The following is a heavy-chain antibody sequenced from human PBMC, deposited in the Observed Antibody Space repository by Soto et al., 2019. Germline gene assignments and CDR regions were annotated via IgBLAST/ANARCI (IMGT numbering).Heavy chain of an antibody. D-gene: IGHD2-21*01. CDR2: IIPILGLA. J-gene: IGHJ4*02. CDR3: ARDRVNCGGDCRLDN. CDR1: GGTFSSDT. V-gene: IGHV1-69*08. Sequence: QVQLVQSGAEVKKPGSSVKVSCKASGGTFSSDTVSWVRQAPGQGLEWMGRIIPILGLANYAQKFQGRVTITADKSSTTVYIDLSSLRSEDTAVYYCARDRVNCGGDCRLDNWGQGTLVTVSS.